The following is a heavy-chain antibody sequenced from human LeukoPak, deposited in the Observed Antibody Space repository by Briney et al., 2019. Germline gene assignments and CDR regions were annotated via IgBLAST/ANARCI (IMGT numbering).Heavy chain of an antibody. Sequence: EGSLRLSCAASGFTFSSYWMSWVRQAPGKGLEWVANIKQDGSEKYYVDSVKGRFTISRDNAKNSLYLQMNSLRAEDTAVYYCARGRDYGDYFYAFDIWGQGTMVTVSS. V-gene: IGHV3-7*01. CDR1: GFTFSSYW. CDR2: IKQDGSEK. J-gene: IGHJ3*02. D-gene: IGHD4-17*01. CDR3: ARGRDYGDYFYAFDI.